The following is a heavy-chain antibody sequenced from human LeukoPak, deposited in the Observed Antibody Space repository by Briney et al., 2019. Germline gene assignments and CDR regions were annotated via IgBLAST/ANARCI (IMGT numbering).Heavy chain of an antibody. CDR2: INRDGGGT. J-gene: IGHJ1*01. Sequence: GGSLRLSCAASRFTFSDYWMHWVRQAPGKGLVWVSRINRDGGGTTYADSVKGRFTISRDNAKNTLYLQMNSLRAEDTAVYYCATYSSLNAREFQYWGQGTLVTVSS. V-gene: IGHV3-74*01. CDR1: RFTFSDYW. D-gene: IGHD3-22*01. CDR3: ATYSSLNAREFQY.